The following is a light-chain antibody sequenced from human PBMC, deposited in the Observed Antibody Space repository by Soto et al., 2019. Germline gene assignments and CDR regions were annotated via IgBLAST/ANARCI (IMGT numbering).Light chain of an antibody. CDR2: GAS. J-gene: IGKJ4*01. Sequence: EIVMTQSPATLSVSPGERATLSCRASESVSSNLVWYQQKPGQTPRRLIYGASSRATGIPARFSDSGSGTEFTLSISSLQSEDSAVYYCQQYNKWPLTFGGGTKVEIK. V-gene: IGKV3-15*01. CDR3: QQYNKWPLT. CDR1: ESVSSN.